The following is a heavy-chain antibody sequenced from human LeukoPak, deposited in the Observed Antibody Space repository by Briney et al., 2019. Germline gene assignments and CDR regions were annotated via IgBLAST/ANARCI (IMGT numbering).Heavy chain of an antibody. V-gene: IGHV3-23*01. CDR3: AKLAVLRFLEWLLAFDH. CDR2: ISGSGGST. D-gene: IGHD3-3*01. CDR1: GFTFSSYA. J-gene: IGHJ4*02. Sequence: GGSLRLSCAASGFTFSSYAMSWVRQAPGQGLEWVSAISGSGGSTYYADSVKGRFTISRDNSKNTLYLQMNSLRAEDTAVYYCAKLAVLRFLEWLLAFDHWGQGTLASVSS.